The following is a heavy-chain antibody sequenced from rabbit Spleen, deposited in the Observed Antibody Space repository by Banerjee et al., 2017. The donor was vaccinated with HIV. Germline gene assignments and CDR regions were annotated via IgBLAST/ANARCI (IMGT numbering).Heavy chain of an antibody. Sequence: EQLLESGGGLVQPEGSLTLTCTASGFSFSSSDYMCWVRQAPGKGLEWISCIAGSSSGFSDSGAWGPGRFSSSKTSSTTVNMQMTSLTVADTASYFCAMDTGSSLSIYGRDLGGPGTLVSVS. V-gene: IGHV1S45*01. D-gene: IGHD8-1*01. CDR1: GFSFSSSDY. CDR2: IAGSSSGFS. CDR3: AMDTGSSLSIYGRDL. J-gene: IGHJ6*01.